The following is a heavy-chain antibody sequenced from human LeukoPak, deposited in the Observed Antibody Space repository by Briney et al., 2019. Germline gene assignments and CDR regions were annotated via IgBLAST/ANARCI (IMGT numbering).Heavy chain of an antibody. Sequence: PSETLSLTCTVSGGSISSSSYYWGWIRQPPGKGLEWIGSIYYSGSTYYNPSLKSRVTISVDASKNQFSLKLSSVTAAGTAVYYCARVYGSGSYYNGYYYYYMDVWGKGTTVTISS. CDR2: IYYSGST. CDR1: GGSISSSSYY. V-gene: IGHV4-39*01. CDR3: ARVYGSGSYYNGYYYYYMDV. J-gene: IGHJ6*03. D-gene: IGHD3-10*01.